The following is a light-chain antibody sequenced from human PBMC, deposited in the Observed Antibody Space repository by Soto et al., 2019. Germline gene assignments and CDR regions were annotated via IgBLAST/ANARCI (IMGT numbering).Light chain of an antibody. J-gene: IGKJ5*01. CDR2: HSS. Sequence: IQLTQSTSSLSASVGDRVTITCRASQSISTYLNWYQQKPGKAPKLLIYHSSTLQSGVPSRFSGSGSGTDFTLSISSLQPEDFATYYCQHTYTPPITFGQGTRLEI. CDR3: QHTYTPPIT. V-gene: IGKV1-39*01. CDR1: QSISTY.